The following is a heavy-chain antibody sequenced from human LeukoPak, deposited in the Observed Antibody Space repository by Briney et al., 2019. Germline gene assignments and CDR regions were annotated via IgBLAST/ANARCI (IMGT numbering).Heavy chain of an antibody. CDR3: ARALRDDYGDYDRYYYMDV. J-gene: IGHJ6*03. D-gene: IGHD4-17*01. V-gene: IGHV4-59*01. CDR2: IYYSGST. Sequence: SATLSLTCTVSGGSISSYYWSWIRQHPGKGMEWLGYIYYSGSTNYNPSLKSRVTISVDTSKNQFSLKLSSVTAADTAVYYCARALRDDYGDYDRYYYMDVWGKGTTVTVSS. CDR1: GGSISSYY.